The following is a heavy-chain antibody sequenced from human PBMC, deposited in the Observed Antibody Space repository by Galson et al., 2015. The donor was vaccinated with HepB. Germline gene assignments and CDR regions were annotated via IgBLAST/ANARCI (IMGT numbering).Heavy chain of an antibody. CDR1: GGSISSSNW. J-gene: IGHJ4*02. V-gene: IGHV4-4*02. CDR3: ARALGGYSYGRFDY. CDR2: IYHSGST. D-gene: IGHD5-18*01. Sequence: TLSLTCAVSGGSISSSNWWSWVRQPPGKGLEWIGEIYHSGSTNYNPSLKSRVTISVDKSKNQFSLKLSSVTAADTAVYYRARALGGYSYGRFDYWGREPWSPSPQ.